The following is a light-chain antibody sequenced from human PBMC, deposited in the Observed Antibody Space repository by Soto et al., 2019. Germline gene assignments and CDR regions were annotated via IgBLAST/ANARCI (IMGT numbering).Light chain of an antibody. CDR3: ASWDDSLSGPV. CDR1: TSNIGSDT. CDR2: RNT. J-gene: IGLJ2*01. V-gene: IGLV1-44*01. Sequence: QSVLTQPPSASGTPGQRVTISCSGSTSNIGSDTVNWYQQLPGTAPKLLIYRNTQRPSGVPDRFSGSKSGASASLAISGLQSEDEADYYCASWDDSLSGPVFGGGTKLTVL.